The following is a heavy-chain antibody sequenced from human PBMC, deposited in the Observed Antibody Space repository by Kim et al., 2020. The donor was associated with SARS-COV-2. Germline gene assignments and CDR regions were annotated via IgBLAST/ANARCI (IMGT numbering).Heavy chain of an antibody. CDR3: ARARSGIAARVYYYMDV. CDR1: GGSFSGYY. Sequence: SETLSLTCAVYGGSFSGYYWSWIRQPPGKGLEWIGEINHSGSTNYNPSLKSRVTISVDTSKNQFSLKLSSVTAADTAVYYCARARSGIAARVYYYMDVWG. D-gene: IGHD6-6*01. J-gene: IGHJ6*03. V-gene: IGHV4-34*01. CDR2: INHSGST.